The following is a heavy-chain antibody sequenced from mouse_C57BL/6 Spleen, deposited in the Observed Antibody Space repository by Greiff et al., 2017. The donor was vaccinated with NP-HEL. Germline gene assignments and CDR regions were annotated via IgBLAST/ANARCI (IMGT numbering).Heavy chain of an antibody. J-gene: IGHJ1*03. V-gene: IGHV3-6*01. CDR2: ISYDGSN. CDR3: ARGGYYGSSGYFDV. Sequence: EVQLQQSGPGLVKPSQSLSLTCSVTGYSITSGYYWNWIRQFPGNKLEWMGYISYDGSNNYNPSLKNRIPITRDTSKNQLFLKLNSVTTEDTATYYCARGGYYGSSGYFDVWGTGTTVTVSS. D-gene: IGHD1-1*01. CDR1: GYSITSGYY.